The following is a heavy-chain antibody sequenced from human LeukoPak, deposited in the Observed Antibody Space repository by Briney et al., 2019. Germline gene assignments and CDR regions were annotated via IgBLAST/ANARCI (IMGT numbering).Heavy chain of an antibody. D-gene: IGHD2-15*01. V-gene: IGHV3-9*01. CDR1: GFTFDDYA. Sequence: GGSLRLSCAASGFTFDDYAMPWVRQAPGMGLEWVSGISWNSGSIGYADSVKGRFTIARDNAKNSLYLQMNSLRPEDTALYYCAKGRWLSESPLDYWGQGTLVTVSS. CDR2: ISWNSGSI. CDR3: AKGRWLSESPLDY. J-gene: IGHJ4*02.